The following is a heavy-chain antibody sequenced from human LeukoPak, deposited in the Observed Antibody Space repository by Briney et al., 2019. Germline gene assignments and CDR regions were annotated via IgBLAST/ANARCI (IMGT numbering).Heavy chain of an antibody. V-gene: IGHV3-30*18. D-gene: IGHD3-10*01. CDR1: GFTFSSCG. CDR3: ANGGGY. CDR2: ISYDGSNK. J-gene: IGHJ4*02. Sequence: PGRSLRLSCAASGFTFSSCGMHWVRQAPGKGLEWVAVISYDGSNKYYADSVKGRFTISRDNSKNTLYLQMNSLRAEDTAVYYCANGGGYWGQGTLVTVSS.